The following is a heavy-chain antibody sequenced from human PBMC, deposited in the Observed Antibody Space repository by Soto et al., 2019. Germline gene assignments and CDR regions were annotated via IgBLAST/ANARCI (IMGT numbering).Heavy chain of an antibody. Sequence: QVQLQESGPGLVKPSETLSLTCTVSGGSISSYYWSWIRQPPGKGLEWSGYIYYSGSTNYNPSLKSRVTISVDTSNNQFSLKPSSVTAADTAVYYCARRWGAAFDYWGQGTLVTVSS. CDR1: GGSISSYY. J-gene: IGHJ4*02. V-gene: IGHV4-59*08. D-gene: IGHD1-26*01. CDR3: ARRWGAAFDY. CDR2: IYYSGST.